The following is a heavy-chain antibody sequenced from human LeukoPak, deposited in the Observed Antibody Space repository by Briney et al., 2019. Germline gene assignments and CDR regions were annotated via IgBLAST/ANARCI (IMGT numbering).Heavy chain of an antibody. J-gene: IGHJ4*02. CDR1: GFTFSSYV. CDR2: ISGSGGST. D-gene: IGHD2-15*01. Sequence: PGRSLRLSCAASGFTFSSYVMSWVRQAPGKGLEWVSTISGSGGSTLYADSVKGRFTISRDNSKNTLFLQMNSLRGEDTAVYYCGRRVADIPYEYWGQGTLVTVSS. CDR3: GRRVADIPYEY. V-gene: IGHV3-23*01.